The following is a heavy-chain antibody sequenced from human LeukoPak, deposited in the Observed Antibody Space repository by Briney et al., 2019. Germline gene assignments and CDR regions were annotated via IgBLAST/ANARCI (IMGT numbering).Heavy chain of an antibody. D-gene: IGHD2-15*01. J-gene: IGHJ4*02. V-gene: IGHV3-21*01. Sequence: GGSLRLSCAASGFTFSDYNMHWVRQAPGKGLEWVSSISSSSSYIYFADSVKGRFTISRDNAKNSVYLQMNSLRVEDTAVYYCARADCSGGSCLVDCWGQGSLVTVSS. CDR1: GFTFSDYN. CDR2: ISSSSSYI. CDR3: ARADCSGGSCLVDC.